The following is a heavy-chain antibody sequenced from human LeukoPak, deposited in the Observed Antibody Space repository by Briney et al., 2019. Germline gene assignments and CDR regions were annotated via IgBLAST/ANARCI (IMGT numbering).Heavy chain of an antibody. CDR2: IQQDGSEK. CDR1: GFTFSSYW. V-gene: IGHV3-7*03. Sequence: GGSLRLSCAASGFTFSSYWMNWVRQAPGKGLEWVSNIQQDGSEKYYVDSVKGRFTISRDNSKNTLYLQMNSLRAEDTAVYYCAKVDCSGGSCYSGAYFQHWGQGTLVTVSS. D-gene: IGHD2-15*01. CDR3: AKVDCSGGSCYSGAYFQH. J-gene: IGHJ1*01.